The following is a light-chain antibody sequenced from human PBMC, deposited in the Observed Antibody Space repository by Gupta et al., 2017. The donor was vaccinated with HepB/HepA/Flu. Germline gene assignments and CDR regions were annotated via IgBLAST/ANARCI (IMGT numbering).Light chain of an antibody. J-gene: IGKJ4*01. Sequence: IQLTQSPSFLSASVGDRVTITCRASQGISSYLAWYQQKPGKAPKLLLYAASTMQSGVPSRFSGSGSWTEFTLTISSRQPEDFVTYYCQQLNSYPLTFGRGTKVEIK. CDR3: QQLNSYPLT. CDR2: AAS. V-gene: IGKV1-9*01. CDR1: QGISSY.